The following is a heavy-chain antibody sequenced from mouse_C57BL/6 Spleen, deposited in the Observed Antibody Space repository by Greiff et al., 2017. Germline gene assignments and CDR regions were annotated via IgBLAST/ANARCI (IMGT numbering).Heavy chain of an antibody. Sequence: EVKLQESGAELVRPGASVKLSCTASGFNIKDDYMHWVKQRPEQGLEWIGWIDPENGDTEYASKLQGKATITADTSSNTAYLQLSSLTSEDTAVYYCTTKYYYGSSSAWFAYWGQGTLVTVSA. CDR3: TTKYYYGSSSAWFAY. CDR1: GFNIKDDY. J-gene: IGHJ3*01. D-gene: IGHD1-1*01. CDR2: IDPENGDT. V-gene: IGHV14-4*01.